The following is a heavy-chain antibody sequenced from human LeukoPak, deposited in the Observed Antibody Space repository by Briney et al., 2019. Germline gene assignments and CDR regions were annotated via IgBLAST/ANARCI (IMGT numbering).Heavy chain of an antibody. CDR3: ARDIGVTMVRGVIDAYYYYGMDV. V-gene: IGHV1-18*01. CDR2: ISAYNGNT. J-gene: IGHJ6*04. Sequence: ASVKVSCKASGYTFTSYGISWVRQAPGQGLEWMGWISAYNGNTNYAQKLQGRVTMTTDTSTSTAYMELRSLRSDDTAVYYCARDIGVTMVRGVIDAYYYYGMDVWGKGTTVTVSS. D-gene: IGHD3-10*01. CDR1: GYTFTSYG.